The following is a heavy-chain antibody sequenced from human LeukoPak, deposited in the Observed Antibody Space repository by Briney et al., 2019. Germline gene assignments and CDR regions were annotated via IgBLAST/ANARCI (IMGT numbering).Heavy chain of an antibody. CDR2: INHSGST. V-gene: IGHV4-34*01. J-gene: IGHJ6*03. CDR1: GGSFSGYY. CDR3: ARRFYYYYYMDV. Sequence: PSETLSLTCAVYGGSFSGYYWSWIRQPPGKGLEWIGEINHSGSTNYNPSLKSRVTIPVDTSKNQFSLKLSSVTAADTAVYYCARRFYYYYYMDVWGKGTTVTVSS.